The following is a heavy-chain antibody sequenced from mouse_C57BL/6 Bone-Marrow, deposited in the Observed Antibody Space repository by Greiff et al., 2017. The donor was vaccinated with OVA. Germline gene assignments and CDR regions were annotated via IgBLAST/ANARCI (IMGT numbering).Heavy chain of an antibody. CDR1: GYTFTSYW. CDR3: ERVTAVGDY. CDR2: IDPSDSYT. D-gene: IGHD1-1*01. Sequence: QVQLQQPGAELVRPGTSVKLSCKASGYTFTSYWMPWVKQRPGQGLEWIGVIDPSDSYTNYNQKFKGKATLTVDTSSSTAYMQLSSLTSEDSAVYYCERVTAVGDYWGQGTLVTVSA. V-gene: IGHV1-59*01. J-gene: IGHJ3*01.